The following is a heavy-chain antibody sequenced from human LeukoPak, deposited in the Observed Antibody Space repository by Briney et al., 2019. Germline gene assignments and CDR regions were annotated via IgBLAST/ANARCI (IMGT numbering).Heavy chain of an antibody. CDR3: AREEGSGCYDS. Sequence: ASVKVSCKASGYTFTGYYMHWVRQAPGHGLEWMGWINPNSGGTNYAQKFQGGVTMTRDTSITTAYMELSRLRSDDTAVYYCAREEGSGCYDSWGQGTRLTVSS. CDR1: GYTFTGYY. V-gene: IGHV1-2*02. CDR2: INPNSGGT. J-gene: IGHJ4*02. D-gene: IGHD6-19*01.